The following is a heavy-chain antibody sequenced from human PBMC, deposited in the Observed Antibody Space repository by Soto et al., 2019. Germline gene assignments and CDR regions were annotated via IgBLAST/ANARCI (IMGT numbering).Heavy chain of an antibody. J-gene: IGHJ6*02. V-gene: IGHV4-59*01. D-gene: IGHD6-13*01. CDR2: IYYSGYT. Sequence: QVQLQESGPGLVKPSETLSLTCTVSGGSMNSYYLSWMRQPPGKGLEWIGYIYYSGYTNYNPYLKSRVTISVDTSKNQFSLKLSSVTAADTAVYYWARGIATTAMDVWGQGTTVTVSS. CDR3: ARGIATTAMDV. CDR1: GGSMNSYY.